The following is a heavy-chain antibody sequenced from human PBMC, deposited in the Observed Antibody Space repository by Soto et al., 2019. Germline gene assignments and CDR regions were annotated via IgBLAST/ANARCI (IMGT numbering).Heavy chain of an antibody. CDR1: GFTFSDYY. CDR2: ISSSGSTI. CDR3: ARDLSNVLDGLENYFDY. J-gene: IGHJ4*02. D-gene: IGHD1-1*01. V-gene: IGHV3-11*01. Sequence: GGSLRLSCAASGFTFSDYYMSWIRQAPGKGLEWVSYISSSGSTIYYADSVKGRFTISRDNAENSLYLQMNSLRAEDTAVYYCARDLSNVLDGLENYFDYWGQGTLVTVSS.